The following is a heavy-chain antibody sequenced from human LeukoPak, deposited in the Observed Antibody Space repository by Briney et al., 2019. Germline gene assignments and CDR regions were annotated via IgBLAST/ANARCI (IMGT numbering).Heavy chain of an antibody. CDR1: GFTFSSYS. V-gene: IGHV3-21*01. J-gene: IGHJ4*02. Sequence: KPGGSLRLSCAASGFTFSSYSMTWVRQAPGKGLEWVSSISSSSSYLYYADSVKGRFTIYRDNAKNSLYLQMNSLRAEDTAVYYCASCLYSSSWSPGDYWGQGTLVTVSS. CDR2: ISSSSSYL. D-gene: IGHD6-13*01. CDR3: ASCLYSSSWSPGDY.